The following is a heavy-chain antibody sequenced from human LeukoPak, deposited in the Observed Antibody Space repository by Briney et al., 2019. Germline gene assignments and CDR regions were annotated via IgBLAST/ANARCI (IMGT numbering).Heavy chain of an antibody. CDR3: AHRRHDILTGYLNYFDY. D-gene: IGHD3-9*01. Sequence: SGPTLVNPTQTLTLTCTFSGFSLSTSGVGVGWIRQPPGKALEWLALIYWNDDKRYSPSLKSRLTITKDTFKNQVVLTMTNMDPVDTATYYCAHRRHDILTGYLNYFDYWGQGTLVTVSS. CDR2: IYWNDDK. V-gene: IGHV2-5*01. J-gene: IGHJ4*02. CDR1: GFSLSTSGVG.